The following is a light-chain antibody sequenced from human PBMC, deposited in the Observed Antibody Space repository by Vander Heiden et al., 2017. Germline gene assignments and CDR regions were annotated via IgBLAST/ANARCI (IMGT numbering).Light chain of an antibody. CDR2: DTG. Sequence: QAVVTQEPSLTVSPGGTVTLTCSASTSAIAGDHYPSWVQRKPGQAPRTLIYDTGRRLSVASARLSGSLLGGKAALTLSGAQPEDEAEYYCVLSYSGSPPVFGGGTKLTVL. V-gene: IGLV7-46*01. CDR3: VLSYSGSPPV. CDR1: TSAIAGDHY. J-gene: IGLJ2*01.